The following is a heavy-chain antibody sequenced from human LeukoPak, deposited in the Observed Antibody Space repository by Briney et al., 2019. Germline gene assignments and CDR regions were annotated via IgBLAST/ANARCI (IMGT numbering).Heavy chain of an antibody. CDR3: AKDRRFLEWLTSPLDY. V-gene: IGHV3-74*01. D-gene: IGHD3-3*01. CDR2: INSDGSST. CDR1: GFIFSSYW. J-gene: IGHJ4*02. Sequence: GGSLRLSCAASGFIFSSYWMHWVRQAPGKGLVWVSRINSDGSSTSYADSVKGRFTISRDNSKNTLYLQMNSLRAEDTAVYYCAKDRRFLEWLTSPLDYWGQGTLVTVSS.